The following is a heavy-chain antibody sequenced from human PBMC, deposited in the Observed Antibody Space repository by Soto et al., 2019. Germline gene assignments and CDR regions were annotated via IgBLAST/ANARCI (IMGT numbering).Heavy chain of an antibody. V-gene: IGHV3-9*01. D-gene: IGHD2-21*02. CDR2: ICWNSGTI. Sequence: EVQLVESGGGLVQPGRSLRLSCAASGFSFDEYGMHWVRQAPGKGLEWVSGICWNSGTIGYADSVRGRFSISRDNVKKSLYLQMNCLRAEDRALYYCAKSKGGTASGMDVWGQGTTVIVSS. J-gene: IGHJ6*02. CDR3: AKSKGGTASGMDV. CDR1: GFSFDEYG.